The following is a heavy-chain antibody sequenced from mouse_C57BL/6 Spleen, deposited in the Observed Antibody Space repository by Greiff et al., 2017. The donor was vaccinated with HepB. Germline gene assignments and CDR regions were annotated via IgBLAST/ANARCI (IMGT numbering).Heavy chain of an antibody. J-gene: IGHJ1*03. V-gene: IGHV1-19*01. CDR3: SRGTGGAHWYFDV. CDR1: GYTFTDYY. Sequence: EVQLQQSGPVLVKPGASVKMSCKASGYTFTDYYMNWVQQSPGESLEWIGVITPYNGGTSYNQKFTGKAPLTVDKSSSTAYMELNSLTSEDSAVYYCSRGTGGAHWYFDVWGTGTTVTVSS. D-gene: IGHD1-1*01. CDR2: ITPYNGGT.